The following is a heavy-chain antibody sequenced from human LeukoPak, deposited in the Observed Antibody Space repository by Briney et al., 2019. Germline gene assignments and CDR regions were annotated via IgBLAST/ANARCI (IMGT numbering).Heavy chain of an antibody. CDR3: ARGGSTWVPDY. Sequence: GGSLRLSCAASGFTFSTYSMNWVRQAPGKGLEWVSSISSSSSYIYYADSVKGRFTISRDNAKNLLYLQMNSLRAEDTAVYYCARGGSTWVPDYWGQGTLVTVSS. CDR2: ISSSSSYI. CDR1: GFTFSTYS. D-gene: IGHD6-13*01. J-gene: IGHJ4*02. V-gene: IGHV3-21*01.